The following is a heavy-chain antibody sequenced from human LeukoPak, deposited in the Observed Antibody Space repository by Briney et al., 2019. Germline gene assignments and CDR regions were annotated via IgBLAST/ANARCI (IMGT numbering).Heavy chain of an antibody. D-gene: IGHD3-3*01. CDR2: ISYDGSNK. J-gene: IGHJ4*02. CDR3: AKVGYYDYRIDY. CDR1: GFTFSSYG. V-gene: IGHV3-30*18. Sequence: GGSLRLSCAASGFTFSSYGMHWVRQAPGKGLEWVAVISYDGSNKYYADSVKGRFTISRDNSKNTLYLQMNSLRAEDTAVYYCAKVGYYDYRIDYWGQGTLVTVSS.